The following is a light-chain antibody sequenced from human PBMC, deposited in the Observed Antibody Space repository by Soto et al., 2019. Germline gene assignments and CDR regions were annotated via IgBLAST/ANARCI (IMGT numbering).Light chain of an antibody. Sequence: EIVLTQSPGTLSFSPGERATLSCMASQSVSSNYLAWYQQKPGQAPRLLIYGASSRATGIPDRFSGSGSGTDFTLTISRLEPEDFAVYYCQQYGSSPFTFGQGTRLDIK. CDR1: QSVSSNY. CDR3: QQYGSSPFT. CDR2: GAS. V-gene: IGKV3-20*01. J-gene: IGKJ5*01.